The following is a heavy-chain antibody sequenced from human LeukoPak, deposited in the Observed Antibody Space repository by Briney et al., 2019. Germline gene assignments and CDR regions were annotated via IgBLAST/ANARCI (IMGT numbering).Heavy chain of an antibody. CDR2: IYYTGAT. Sequence: SQTLSLTCTVSGVSISSGGYYWTWIRQHPAMGLEWLGYIYYTGATYYNPSVKSRLTLSVGTSENQFSLRLSSLTAADTAVYYCARALGYDVLTGYNRGWFFDLWGRGTLVTVSS. D-gene: IGHD3-9*01. CDR1: GVSISSGGYY. V-gene: IGHV4-31*03. CDR3: ARALGYDVLTGYNRGWFFDL. J-gene: IGHJ2*01.